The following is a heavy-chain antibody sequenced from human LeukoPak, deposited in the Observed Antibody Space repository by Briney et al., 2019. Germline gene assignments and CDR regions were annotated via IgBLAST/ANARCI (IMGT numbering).Heavy chain of an antibody. CDR2: IYYSGST. CDR1: GDSISSYY. CDR3: ARVAALSYYYYMDV. J-gene: IGHJ6*03. D-gene: IGHD6-25*01. V-gene: IGHV4-59*01. Sequence: KPSETLSLTCTVSGDSISSYYCSWIGQPPGKGLEWIGYIYYSGSTNYNPSLKSRVTISVDTSKNQFSLKLSSVTAADTAVYYCARVAALSYYYYMDVWGKGTTVTVSS.